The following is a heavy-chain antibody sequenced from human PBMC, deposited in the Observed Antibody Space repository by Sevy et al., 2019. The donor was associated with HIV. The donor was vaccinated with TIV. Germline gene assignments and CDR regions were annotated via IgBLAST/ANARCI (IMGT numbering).Heavy chain of an antibody. Sequence: ASVKVSCKASGYTFISYGIRWVRQAPGQGLEWMGWISTYNGNTNYAQKFQGRVTMTTDTSTSTVYMELRSLRSDDAAMYYCARDPRTFSFDSSGYGHDYWGQGTLVTVSS. V-gene: IGHV1-18*01. CDR2: ISTYNGNT. J-gene: IGHJ4*02. D-gene: IGHD3-22*01. CDR1: GYTFISYG. CDR3: ARDPRTFSFDSSGYGHDY.